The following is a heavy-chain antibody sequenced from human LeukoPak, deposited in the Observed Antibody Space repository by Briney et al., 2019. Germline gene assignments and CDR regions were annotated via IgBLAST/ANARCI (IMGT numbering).Heavy chain of an antibody. CDR3: ARYYDFWSGFDY. J-gene: IGHJ4*02. CDR1: GYSISSSNW. Sequence: ASDTLSLTCAVSGYSISSSNWWGWIRQPPGKGLEWIGYIYYSGSTYYNPSLKSRVTMSVDTSKNQFSLKLRSVTAVDTAVYSCARYYDFWSGFDYWGQGTLVTVSS. CDR2: IYYSGST. D-gene: IGHD3-3*01. V-gene: IGHV4-28*01.